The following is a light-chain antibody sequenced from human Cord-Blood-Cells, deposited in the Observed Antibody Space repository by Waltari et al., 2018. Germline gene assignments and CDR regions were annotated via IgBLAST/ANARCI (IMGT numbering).Light chain of an antibody. V-gene: IGLV2-14*01. CDR2: EVS. CDR1: SSDVGGHNY. Sequence: SALTHPASVSGSPGQSITISCTGTSSDVGGHNYVSWYQQHPGKAPKLMIYEVSSLPSGVSNRFAGSKSGNTASLTISGLQAEDEADYYCSSYTSSSTLLFGGGTKLTVL. J-gene: IGLJ3*02. CDR3: SSYTSSSTLL.